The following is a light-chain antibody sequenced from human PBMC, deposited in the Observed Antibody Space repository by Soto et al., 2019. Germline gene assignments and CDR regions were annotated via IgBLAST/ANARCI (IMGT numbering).Light chain of an antibody. CDR2: VNS. V-gene: IGLV1-40*01. J-gene: IGLJ2*01. Sequence: QSVLTQPPSVSGAPGQRVTISCTGSSSNIGAGYDVHWYQQLPGAAPKLLIYVNSNRPSGVPDRFSDSKSGTSASLAITGLQAEDEADYYCQSYDSSLSVVFGGGTKLTVL. CDR3: QSYDSSLSVV. CDR1: SSNIGAGYD.